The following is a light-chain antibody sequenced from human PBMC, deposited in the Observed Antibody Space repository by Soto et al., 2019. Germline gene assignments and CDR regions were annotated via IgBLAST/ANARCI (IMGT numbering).Light chain of an antibody. CDR2: WAS. CDR3: QQYYSTLALT. Sequence: DIVMTQSPDSLAVSLGERATINCKSSQSVLYSSNNKNYLAWYQQKPGQPPKLLIYWASTRESGVPDRFSGSWSGTDFTLTISSRQAEDVAVYYCQQYYSTLALTFGGGTKVEIK. V-gene: IGKV4-1*01. J-gene: IGKJ4*01. CDR1: QSVLYSSNNKNY.